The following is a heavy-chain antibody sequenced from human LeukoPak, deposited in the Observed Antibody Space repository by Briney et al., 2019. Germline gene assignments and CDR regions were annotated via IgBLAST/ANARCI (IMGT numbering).Heavy chain of an antibody. CDR3: ANPSYPCNDSGYFDY. Sequence: VGSLRLSCAASGFTFSSYGMHWVRQAPGKGLEWVAFIRYDGSNKYYADSVKGRFTISRDNSKNTLYLQMNSLRAEDTAVYYCANPSYPCNDSGYFDYWGQGTLVTVSS. D-gene: IGHD1-1*01. J-gene: IGHJ4*02. CDR2: IRYDGSNK. V-gene: IGHV3-30*02. CDR1: GFTFSSYG.